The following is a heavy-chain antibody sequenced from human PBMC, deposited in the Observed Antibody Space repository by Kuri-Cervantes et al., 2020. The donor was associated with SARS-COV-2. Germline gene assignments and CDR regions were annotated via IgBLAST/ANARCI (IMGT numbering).Heavy chain of an antibody. Sequence: SETLSLTCTVSGGSISSYYWSWIRQPPGKGLEWIGYIYYSGSTNYNPSLKSRVTISVDTSKNQFSPKLSSVTAADTAVYYCARHPALRYFDWIYYYYGMDVWGQGTTVTVSS. V-gene: IGHV4-59*08. J-gene: IGHJ6*02. CDR1: GGSISSYY. D-gene: IGHD3-9*01. CDR2: IYYSGST. CDR3: ARHPALRYFDWIYYYYGMDV.